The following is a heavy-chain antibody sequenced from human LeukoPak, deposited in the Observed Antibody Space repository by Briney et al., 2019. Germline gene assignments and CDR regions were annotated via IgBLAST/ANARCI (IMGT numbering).Heavy chain of an antibody. CDR1: GFTLSDHY. V-gene: IGHV3-11*04. Sequence: PGGSLRLSCAASGFTLSDHYMDWVRQAPGKGLEWVSYISSSSNSMYYADSVKGRFTISRDNAKNSLYLQMNSLRDEDTALYYCARESGFASHIWGQGTVVTVSS. D-gene: IGHD3-3*01. CDR3: ARESGFASHI. J-gene: IGHJ3*02. CDR2: ISSSSNSM.